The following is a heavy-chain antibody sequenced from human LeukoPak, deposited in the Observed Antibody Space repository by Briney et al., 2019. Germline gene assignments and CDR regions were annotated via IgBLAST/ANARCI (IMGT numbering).Heavy chain of an antibody. CDR3: ASVGTTVTSSDY. D-gene: IGHD4-17*01. J-gene: IGHJ4*02. Sequence: SETLSLTCTVSGGSISSSSYYWGWIRQPPGKGLEWIGSIYYSGSTYYNPPLKSRVTISADMSKNQFSLNLSSVTAADTAVYYCASVGTTVTSSDYWGQGTLVTVSS. V-gene: IGHV4-39*01. CDR1: GGSISSSSYY. CDR2: IYYSGST.